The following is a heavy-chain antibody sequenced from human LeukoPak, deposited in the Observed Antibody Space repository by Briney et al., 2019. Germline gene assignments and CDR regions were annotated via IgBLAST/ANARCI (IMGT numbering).Heavy chain of an antibody. Sequence: GGSLRLSCAASGFTFSSYAMSWVRQAPGKGLEWVSAISGSGGSTYYADSVKGRFTISRDNAKNSLYLQMNSLRAEDTAVYYCASGYSGYSTLDYWGQGTLVTVSS. CDR1: GFTFSSYA. V-gene: IGHV3-23*01. D-gene: IGHD5-12*01. CDR2: ISGSGGST. CDR3: ASGYSGYSTLDY. J-gene: IGHJ4*02.